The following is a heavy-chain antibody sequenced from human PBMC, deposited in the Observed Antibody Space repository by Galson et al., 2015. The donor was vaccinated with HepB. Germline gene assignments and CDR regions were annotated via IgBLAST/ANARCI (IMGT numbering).Heavy chain of an antibody. CDR1: GGSISGYY. Sequence: SETLSLTCTVSGGSISGYYWDWIRQPPGKGLEWIGYIYSSGSTNYNPSLKSRVAISVDTSKNQFSLKLSSVTAAGTAVYYCARGNDYFDYWGQGTLVTVSS. CDR2: IYSSGST. J-gene: IGHJ4*02. V-gene: IGHV4-59*01. CDR3: ARGNDYFDY.